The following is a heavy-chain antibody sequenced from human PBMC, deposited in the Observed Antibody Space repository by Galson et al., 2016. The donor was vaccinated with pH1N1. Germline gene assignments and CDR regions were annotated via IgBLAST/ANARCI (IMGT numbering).Heavy chain of an antibody. V-gene: IGHV1-18*04. J-gene: IGHJ6*02. Sequence: SVKVSCKASGYKFASYGISWVRQAPGQGLEWMGWISGDNGDTKYAEKFQGRVTMTTDTSTRTAYMDLRSLRYDDTAIYYCVRDDPGTTTYYYYGMDFWGPGTTVTVSS. D-gene: IGHD1-1*01. CDR2: ISGDNGDT. CDR1: GYKFASYG. CDR3: VRDDPGTTTYYYYGMDF.